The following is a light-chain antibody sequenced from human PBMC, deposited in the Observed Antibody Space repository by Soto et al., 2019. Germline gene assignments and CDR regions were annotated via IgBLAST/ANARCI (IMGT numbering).Light chain of an antibody. CDR2: AAS. V-gene: IGKV1-6*01. CDR1: QGIRND. J-gene: IGKJ1*01. Sequence: AIQMTQSPSSLSASVVDRVTITCRASQGIRNDLGWYQQKPGKAPKLLIYAASSLQSGVPSRFSGSGSGTEFTLTISSLQPDDFATYFCQQYNFYGTFGQGTKVDIK. CDR3: QQYNFYGT.